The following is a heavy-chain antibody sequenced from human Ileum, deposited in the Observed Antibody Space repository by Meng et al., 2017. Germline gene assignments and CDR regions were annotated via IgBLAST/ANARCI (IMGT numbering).Heavy chain of an antibody. V-gene: IGHV3-7*01. D-gene: IGHD1-1*01. CDR3: ATARTCDY. Sequence: ESLKISCAASGFPFSSYWMSWVRQAPGKGLEWVANIKQDGSDKYYVDSVKGRFTISRDTAKNSLYLQRNSLKAEDTAVYDCATARTCDYWGQGTLVTVSS. J-gene: IGHJ4*02. CDR2: IKQDGSDK. CDR1: GFPFSSYW.